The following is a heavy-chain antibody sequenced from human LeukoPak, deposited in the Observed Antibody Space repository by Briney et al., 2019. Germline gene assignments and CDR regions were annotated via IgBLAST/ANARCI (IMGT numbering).Heavy chain of an antibody. Sequence: GGSLRLSCAASGFTFSSYSMNWVRQAPGKGLEWVSSISSSSSYIYYADSVKGRFTISRDNAKNSLYLQMNSLRAEDTAVYYCARREYGAAGNFDYRGQGTLVTVSS. CDR2: ISSSSSYI. V-gene: IGHV3-21*01. CDR3: ARREYGAAGNFDY. CDR1: GFTFSSYS. J-gene: IGHJ4*02. D-gene: IGHD6-13*01.